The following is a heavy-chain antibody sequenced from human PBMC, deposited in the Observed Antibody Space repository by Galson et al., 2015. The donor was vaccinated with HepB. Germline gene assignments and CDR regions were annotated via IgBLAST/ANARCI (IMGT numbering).Heavy chain of an antibody. J-gene: IGHJ3*02. D-gene: IGHD5-12*01. CDR1: GDSVSSNSAA. V-gene: IGHV6-1*01. Sequence: CAISGDSVSSNSAAWNWIRQSPSRGLEWLGRTYYRSKWYNDYAVSVKSRITITPDTSKNQFSLQLNSVTPEDTAVYYCAREGVGSGYAHAFDIWGQGTMVTVSS. CDR3: AREGVGSGYAHAFDI. CDR2: TYYRSKWYN.